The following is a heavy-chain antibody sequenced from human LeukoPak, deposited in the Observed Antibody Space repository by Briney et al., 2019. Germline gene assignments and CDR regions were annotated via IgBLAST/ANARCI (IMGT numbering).Heavy chain of an antibody. CDR2: IHYSGTT. V-gene: IGHV4-59*12. CDR1: GASISNDF. J-gene: IGHJ6*02. D-gene: IGHD2/OR15-2a*01. CDR3: VYTRRWTNFFYCGMDV. Sequence: SETLSLTCTVSGASISNDFWSWIRQPPGKGLEWVGYIHYSGTTNYNTSLESRVTMCSETSKNQFSLKLRSVAAADTAVYYCVYTRRWTNFFYCGMDVWGQGTTATVSS.